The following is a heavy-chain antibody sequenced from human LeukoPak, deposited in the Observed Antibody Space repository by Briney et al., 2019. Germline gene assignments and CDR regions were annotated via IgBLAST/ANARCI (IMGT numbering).Heavy chain of an antibody. D-gene: IGHD3-3*01. V-gene: IGHV4-4*02. J-gene: IGHJ4*02. CDR2: VHLDGRT. CDR1: GGSIGSTNW. CDR3: AREGGFYRPLDY. Sequence: SGTLSLTRGVSGGSIGSTNWWTWVRQPPGKGLEWIGEVHLDGRTNYNPSLESRLTMSVDLSENHISLKLTSVTAADTAVYYCAREGGFYRPLDYSGQGTLVTVSS.